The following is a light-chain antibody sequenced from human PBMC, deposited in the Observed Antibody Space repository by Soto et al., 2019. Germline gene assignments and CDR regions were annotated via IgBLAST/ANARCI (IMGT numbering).Light chain of an antibody. CDR1: QSVSTTN. V-gene: IGKV3-20*01. CDR2: GAS. Sequence: EIVLTQSPGTLSLSPGEIATLSCRASQSVSTTNLAWYQQKPGQAPRLLIYGASSRATGVPDRFSGSGSGTDFTLTISRLDPEDFAVYYCQQYGSSHLTFGGGTKVDIK. J-gene: IGKJ4*01. CDR3: QQYGSSHLT.